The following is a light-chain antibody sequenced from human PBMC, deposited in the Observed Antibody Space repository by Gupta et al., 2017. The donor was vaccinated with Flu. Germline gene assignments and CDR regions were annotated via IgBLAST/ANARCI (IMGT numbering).Light chain of an antibody. V-gene: IGLV2-8*01. CDR2: EVS. CDR3: SSYAGNTYV. J-gene: IGLJ1*01. CDR1: SSDVGGYNY. Sequence: QSALTQPPSASGSPGQSVTISCTGTSSDVGGYNYVSWYQQHPGKAPKVMIYEVSKRPSGVPDRVSGSKSGNTASLTVSGLQAEDEADYYCSSYAGNTYVFGTGTKVTVL.